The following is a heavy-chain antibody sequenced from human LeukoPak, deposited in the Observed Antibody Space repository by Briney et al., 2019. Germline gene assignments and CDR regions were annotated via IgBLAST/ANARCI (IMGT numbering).Heavy chain of an antibody. D-gene: IGHD5-12*01. J-gene: IGHJ5*01. CDR3: ARGPAENSSYES. CDR2: ISYGGST. CDR1: GDSVAGYY. Sequence: TETLSLTCTVSGDSVAGYYLSWIRQSPGKGLEWIGYISYGGSTKYNPALKSQITTSADTSNNQTSLTVPYGMGADTTVLYCARGPAENSSYESWGRGTLVTVSS. V-gene: IGHV4-59*02.